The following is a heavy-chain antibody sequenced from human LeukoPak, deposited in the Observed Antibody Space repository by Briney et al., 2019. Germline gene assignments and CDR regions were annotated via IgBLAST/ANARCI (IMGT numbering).Heavy chain of an antibody. CDR2: IWYDGSNK. CDR1: GFTFSSYG. V-gene: IGHV3-33*01. J-gene: IGHJ4*02. Sequence: GGSLRLSCAASGFTFSSYGMHWVRQAPGKGLEWVAVIWYDGSNKYYADSVKGRFTISRDNPKNTLYLQMNSLRAEDTAVYYCARDFPNPMFYYDSSGYSSYFDYWGQGTLVTVSS. D-gene: IGHD3-22*01. CDR3: ARDFPNPMFYYDSSGYSSYFDY.